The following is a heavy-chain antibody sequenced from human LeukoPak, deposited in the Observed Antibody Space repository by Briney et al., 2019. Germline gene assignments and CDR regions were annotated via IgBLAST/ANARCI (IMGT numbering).Heavy chain of an antibody. D-gene: IGHD2-15*01. Sequence: GESLKISCKGSGYSFTSYWIGWVRQMPGKGLEWMGIIYPGDSDTRYSPSFQGQVTISADKSISTAYLQWSSLKASDTAMYYCARQSYCSGGSCYTDYSFDYWGQGTLVTVSS. CDR3: ARQSYCSGGSCYTDYSFDY. CDR1: GYSFTSYW. V-gene: IGHV5-51*01. J-gene: IGHJ4*02. CDR2: IYPGDSDT.